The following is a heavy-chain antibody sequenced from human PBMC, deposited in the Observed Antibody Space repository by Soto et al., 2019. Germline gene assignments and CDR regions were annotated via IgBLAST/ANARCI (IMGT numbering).Heavy chain of an antibody. J-gene: IGHJ4*02. CDR2: IYHTGVT. V-gene: IGHV4-4*02. CDR3: ASFLEGFDN. CDR1: GGSIIGSHW. Sequence: QVQLQESGPGLVKPSGTLSLTCAVSGGSIIGSHWWSWVRQFPAKGLEWIGDIYHTGVTDYNASLMSRVTISVDKSSNHFSLKLNFVTAADTAVYYCASFLEGFDNWGPGTLVTVSS.